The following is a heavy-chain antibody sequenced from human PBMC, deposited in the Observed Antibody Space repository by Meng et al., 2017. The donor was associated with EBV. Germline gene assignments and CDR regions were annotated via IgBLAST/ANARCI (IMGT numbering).Heavy chain of an antibody. V-gene: IGHV1-2*06. J-gene: IGHJ4*02. Sequence: QVQLVQSGAEVKKPGASVNASYKASGYTFTGYYMHWVRQAPGQGLEWMGRINPNSGGTNYAQKFQGRVTMTRDTSISTAYMELSRLRSDDTAVYYCARVGIAVAGTGDYWGQGTLVTVSS. CDR3: ARVGIAVAGTGDY. D-gene: IGHD6-19*01. CDR2: INPNSGGT. CDR1: GYTFTGYY.